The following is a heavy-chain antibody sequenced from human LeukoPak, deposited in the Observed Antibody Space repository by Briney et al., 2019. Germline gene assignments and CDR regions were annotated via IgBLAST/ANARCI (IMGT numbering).Heavy chain of an antibody. CDR2: ISYDGSNK. D-gene: IGHD3-3*01. V-gene: IGHV3-30-3*02. Sequence: GRSLRLSCAASGFTFSSYAMHWVRQAPGKGLEWVAVISYDGSNKYYADSVKGRFTISRDNSKNTLYLQMNSLRAENTAVYYCAKTIFGVTHAFDIWGQGTMVTVSS. J-gene: IGHJ3*02. CDR3: AKTIFGVTHAFDI. CDR1: GFTFSSYA.